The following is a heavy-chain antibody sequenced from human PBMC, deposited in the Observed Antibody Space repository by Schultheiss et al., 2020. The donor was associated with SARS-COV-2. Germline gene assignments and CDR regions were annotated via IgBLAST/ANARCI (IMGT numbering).Heavy chain of an antibody. CDR2: INPNSGGT. D-gene: IGHD6-19*01. CDR3: ARVAAVAVDY. Sequence: ASVKVSCKASGYTFTGYYMHWVRQAPGQGLEWMGWINPNSGGTNYAQKFQGRVTMTRDTSISTAYMELSSLRSEDTAVYYCARVAAVAVDYWGQGTLVTVSS. J-gene: IGHJ4*02. V-gene: IGHV1-2*02. CDR1: GYTFTGYY.